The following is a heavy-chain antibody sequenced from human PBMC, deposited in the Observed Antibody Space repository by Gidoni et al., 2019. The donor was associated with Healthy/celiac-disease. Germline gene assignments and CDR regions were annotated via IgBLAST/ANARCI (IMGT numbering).Heavy chain of an antibody. V-gene: IGHV1-69*06. D-gene: IGHD3-3*01. Sequence: QVQLVQSGAEVKKPGPSVKVSCKASGGPFSSYAISWVRQAPGQGLEWMGGIIPTIGTANYAQKFQGRVTITADKSTSTAYMELSSLRSEDTAVYYCARELRFLEWLPKTPYYYYMDVWGKGTTVTVSS. J-gene: IGHJ6*03. CDR1: GGPFSSYA. CDR3: ARELRFLEWLPKTPYYYYMDV. CDR2: IIPTIGTA.